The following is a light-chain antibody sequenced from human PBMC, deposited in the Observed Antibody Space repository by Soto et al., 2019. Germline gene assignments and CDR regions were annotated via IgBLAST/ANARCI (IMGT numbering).Light chain of an antibody. CDR2: GAS. CDR3: QQYNNWPT. Sequence: EIVMTQSPATLSVSPGERATLSCRASQSVSSNLAWYQQKPDQAPRLLIYGASTRATGIPARFSGSGSGTEFTLTISSLQSEDFAVYHCQQYNNWPTFGQGTQVDIK. V-gene: IGKV3-15*01. CDR1: QSVSSN. J-gene: IGKJ1*01.